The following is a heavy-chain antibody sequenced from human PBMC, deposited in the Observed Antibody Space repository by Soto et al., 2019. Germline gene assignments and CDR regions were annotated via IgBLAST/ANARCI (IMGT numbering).Heavy chain of an antibody. CDR2: INAGKGDT. CDR1: GYTFTNYA. Sequence: QVHLVQSGAEVKKPGASVKVSCKASGYTFTNYAIHWVRQAPGQRLEWMGWINAGKGDTEYSQKFEGRVSITRDTSASTAYMELSSLRSEDTAVYYCATGLITSFCDYWGQGTLVTVSS. J-gene: IGHJ4*02. CDR3: ATGLITSFCDY. V-gene: IGHV1-3*01. D-gene: IGHD3-3*01.